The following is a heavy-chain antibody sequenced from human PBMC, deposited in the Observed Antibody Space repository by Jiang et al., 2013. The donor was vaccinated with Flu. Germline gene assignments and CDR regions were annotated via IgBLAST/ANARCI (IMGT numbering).Heavy chain of an antibody. CDR1: GYTFTSYA. J-gene: IGHJ4*02. D-gene: IGHD6-13*01. CDR2: INAGNGNT. Sequence: GAEVKKPGASVKVSCKASGYTFTSYAMHWVRQAPGQRLEWMGWINAGNGNTKYSQKFQGRVTITRDTSASTAYMELSSLRSEDTAVYYCARGIAAAGWNDYWGQGTLVTVSS. CDR3: ARGIAAAGWNDY. V-gene: IGHV1-3*01.